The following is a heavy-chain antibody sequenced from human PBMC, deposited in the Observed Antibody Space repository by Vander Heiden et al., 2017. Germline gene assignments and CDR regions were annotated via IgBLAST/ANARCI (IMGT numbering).Heavy chain of an antibody. D-gene: IGHD2-15*01. CDR3: ATWCCSGASCYPAAGS. V-gene: IGHV3-33*01. J-gene: IGHJ5*02. CDR1: GFSSSTYG. CDR2: IWYDGSVK. Sequence: QVQLVESGGGVVQPGTSLRPYCSASGFSSSTYGMNWVRQPPGKGLGWLALIWYDGSVKYYADSGEGRFTISRDNSKNNLYLQMDSLREDETSVYYCATWCCSGASCYPAAGSWVQGTLVTVS.